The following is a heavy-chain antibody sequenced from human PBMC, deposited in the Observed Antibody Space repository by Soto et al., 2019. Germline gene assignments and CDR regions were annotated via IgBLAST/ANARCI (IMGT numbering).Heavy chain of an antibody. J-gene: IGHJ6*02. CDR1: GFTFTSYW. CDR2: IKGDGSEK. Sequence: EVRLVESGGGLVQPGGSLRLSCVASGFTFTSYWMSWVRQAPGKGLEWVANIKGDGSEKRYVDSVKGRLTISRDNAKNSVYPQVNSLRVEDTALYYCGRDEVRNGVGVWGQGTTVTVSS. CDR3: GRDEVRNGVGV. V-gene: IGHV3-7*01.